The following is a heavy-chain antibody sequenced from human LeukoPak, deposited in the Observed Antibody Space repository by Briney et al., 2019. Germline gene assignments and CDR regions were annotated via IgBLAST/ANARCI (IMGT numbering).Heavy chain of an antibody. CDR2: ISAYNGNT. V-gene: IGHV1-18*01. J-gene: IGHJ6*02. D-gene: IGHD3-9*01. Sequence: ASVKVSCKASGYTFTSYGISWVRQAPGQGLEWMGWISAYNGNTNYAQKLQGRVTMTTDTSTSTAYMELRSLRSDDTAVYYCARERTGGTPTYYDILTGYYQGDYYYGMDVWGQGTTVTVSS. CDR3: ARERTGGTPTYYDILTGYYQGDYYYGMDV. CDR1: GYTFTSYG.